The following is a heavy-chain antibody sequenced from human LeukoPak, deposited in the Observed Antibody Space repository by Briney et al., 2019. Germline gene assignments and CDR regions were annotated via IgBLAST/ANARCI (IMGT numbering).Heavy chain of an antibody. V-gene: IGHV4-61*02. CDR3: ARDGDYGGFDY. CDR1: GGSISSGSYY. Sequence: SETLSHTCTVSGGSISSGSYYWSWIRQPAGKGLEWIGRIYTSGSTNYNPSLKSRVTISVDTSKNQFSLKLSSVTAADTAVYYCARDGDYGGFDYWGQGTLVTVSS. CDR2: IYTSGST. J-gene: IGHJ4*02. D-gene: IGHD4-17*01.